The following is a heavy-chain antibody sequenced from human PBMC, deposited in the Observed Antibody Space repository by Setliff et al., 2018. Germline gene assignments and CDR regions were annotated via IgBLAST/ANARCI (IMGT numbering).Heavy chain of an antibody. V-gene: IGHV5-51*01. CDR1: GYSFSTYW. J-gene: IGHJ4*02. CDR2: IYPGDSDT. D-gene: IGHD2-15*01. CDR3: ARVVGADGMGVDY. Sequence: GESLKISCKGSGYSFSTYWIGWVRQMPGKGLEWMGFIYPGDSDTRYSPSFQGQVRFSVDKSISTAYLQWSSLQASDTATYYCARVVGADGMGVDYWGQGTLVTVSS.